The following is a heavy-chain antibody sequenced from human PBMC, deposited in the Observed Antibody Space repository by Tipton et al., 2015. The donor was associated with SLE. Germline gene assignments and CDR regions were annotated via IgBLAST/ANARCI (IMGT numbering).Heavy chain of an antibody. Sequence: SLRLSCAASGFTFSSYWMSWVRQAPGKGLEWVANIKQDGSEKYYVDSVKGRFTISRDNAKNSLYLQMNSLRAEDTAVYYCAREVSDAFDSGSYYNPFDYWGQGTLVTVSS. D-gene: IGHD3-10*01. CDR2: IKQDGSEK. J-gene: IGHJ4*02. CDR1: GFTFSSYW. V-gene: IGHV3-7*01. CDR3: AREVSDAFDSGSYYNPFDY.